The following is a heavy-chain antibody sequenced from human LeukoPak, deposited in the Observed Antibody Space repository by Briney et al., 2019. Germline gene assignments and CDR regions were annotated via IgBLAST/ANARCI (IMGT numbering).Heavy chain of an antibody. CDR2: IKSKTGGGTT. J-gene: IGHJ3*02. Sequence: GGCLRLSCAAPGFTFSNAWMSWVRQAPGKGLGWGGRIKSKTGGGTTDYAAPVKGRFAISRDDSKNTLYLQMNSLKTEDTAVYYCTTVDPMGDGAFDIWGQGTMVTVSS. CDR3: TTVDPMGDGAFDI. D-gene: IGHD3-16*01. V-gene: IGHV3-15*01. CDR1: GFTFSNAW.